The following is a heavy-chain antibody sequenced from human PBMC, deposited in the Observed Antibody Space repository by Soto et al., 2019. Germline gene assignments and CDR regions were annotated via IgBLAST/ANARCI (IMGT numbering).Heavy chain of an antibody. CDR1: GYTFTNYY. Sequence: GASVKVSCKASGYTFTNYYIHWVRQAPGQGLEWMRIINPSGGSTSYAQKFQGRVTMTRVMSTSKVYMELSSLRSEDTAVYYCARASSGATYEHFDYWGQGTLVTVSS. J-gene: IGHJ4*02. D-gene: IGHD6-19*01. CDR2: INPSGGST. CDR3: ARASSGATYEHFDY. V-gene: IGHV1-46*01.